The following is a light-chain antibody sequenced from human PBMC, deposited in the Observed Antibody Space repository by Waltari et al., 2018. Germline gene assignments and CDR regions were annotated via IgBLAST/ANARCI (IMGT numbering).Light chain of an antibody. CDR1: QVVRGW. CDR2: AAS. J-gene: IGKJ4*01. Sequence: RTQPPPSLPDSGGDKITITCRAGQVVRGWLAWHQQKPQKPPKSLIFAASTLTTGVSSRFSGSGSGTNFTLTITSLQPEDFGTYFCQQYNNFPLTFGGGTRVEIK. CDR3: QQYNNFPLT. V-gene: IGKV1D-16*01.